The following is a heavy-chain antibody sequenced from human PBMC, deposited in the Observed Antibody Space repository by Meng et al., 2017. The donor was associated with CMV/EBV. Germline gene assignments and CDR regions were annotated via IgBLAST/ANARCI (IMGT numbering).Heavy chain of an antibody. J-gene: IGHJ5*02. V-gene: IGHV4-34*01. D-gene: IGHD3-3*01. CDR2: INHSGST. Sequence: SQTLSLTCAVYGGSFSGSYWSWIRQPPGKGLEWIGEINHSGSTNYNPPLKSRVTISVDTSKNQFSLKLSSVTAADTAVYYCARGESYYDFWSGSSNWFDPWGQGTLVTVSS. CDR3: ARGESYYDFWSGSSNWFDP. CDR1: GGSFSGSY.